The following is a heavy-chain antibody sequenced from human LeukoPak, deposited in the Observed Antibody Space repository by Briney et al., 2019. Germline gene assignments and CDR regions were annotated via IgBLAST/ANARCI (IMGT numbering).Heavy chain of an antibody. CDR2: IYYSGRS. CDR3: ARVSGFGDPDYDAFDI. V-gene: IGHV4-30-4*01. D-gene: IGHD3-10*01. Sequence: SETLSLTCTVSGGSISSGDYYWSWIRQPPGKGLEWIGYIYYSGRSYYNPSLKSRVTVSVDTSKNQFSLKLTSVTAADTAVYYCARVSGFGDPDYDAFDIWGQGTMVTVSS. CDR1: GGSISSGDYY. J-gene: IGHJ3*02.